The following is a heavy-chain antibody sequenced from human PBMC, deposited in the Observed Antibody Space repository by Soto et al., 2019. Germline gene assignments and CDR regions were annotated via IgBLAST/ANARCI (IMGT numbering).Heavy chain of an antibody. Sequence: GASVKVSCKVSGYTFTSYGISWVRQAPGQGLEWMGWISAYNGNTNYAKKLQGRVTMTTDTSTSTAYMELRSLRSDDTAAYYCARDMGQAAAGLSYYYYGMDVWGQGTTVTVSS. CDR1: GYTFTSYG. CDR2: ISAYNGNT. D-gene: IGHD6-13*01. J-gene: IGHJ6*02. V-gene: IGHV1-18*04. CDR3: ARDMGQAAAGLSYYYYGMDV.